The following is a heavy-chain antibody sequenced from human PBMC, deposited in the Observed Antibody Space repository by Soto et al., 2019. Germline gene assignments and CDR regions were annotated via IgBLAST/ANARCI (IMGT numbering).Heavy chain of an antibody. V-gene: IGHV3-30*18. CDR2: ISYDGSNK. J-gene: IGHJ4*02. Sequence: QVQLVESGGGVVQPGRSLRLSCAASGFTFSSYGMHWVRQAPGKGLEWVAVISYDGSNKYYADSVKGRFTISRDNSKNTLYLQMNSLRAEDTAVYYCAKGGRKVGATTGTYWGQGTLVTVCS. CDR1: GFTFSSYG. CDR3: AKGGRKVGATTGTY. D-gene: IGHD1-26*01.